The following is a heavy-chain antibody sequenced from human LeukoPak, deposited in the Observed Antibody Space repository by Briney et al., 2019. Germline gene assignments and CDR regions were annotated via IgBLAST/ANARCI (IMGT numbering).Heavy chain of an antibody. J-gene: IGHJ4*02. CDR3: ARTYSGSPGDY. CDR1: GFTFSSYA. D-gene: IGHD1-26*01. CDR2: IYYSGST. Sequence: GSLRLSCAASGFTFSSYAMGWIRQPPGKGLEWIGYIYYSGSTNYNPSLKSRVTISVDTSKNQFSPKLSSVTAADTAVYYCARTYSGSPGDYWGQGTLVTVSS. V-gene: IGHV4-59*01.